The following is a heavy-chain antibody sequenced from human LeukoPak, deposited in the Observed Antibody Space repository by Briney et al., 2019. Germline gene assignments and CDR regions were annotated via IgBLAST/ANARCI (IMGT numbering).Heavy chain of an antibody. V-gene: IGHV3-23*01. D-gene: IGHD2-15*01. J-gene: IGHJ6*02. CDR2: ISGSGGST. CDR1: GFTFSSSA. Sequence: GGSLRLSCAASGFTFSSSAMSWVRQAPGKGLEWVSAISGSGGSTYYADSVKGRFTISRDNSKNTLYLQMNSLRAEDTAVYYCAKGGCSGGSCHPGMDVWGQGTTVTVSS. CDR3: AKGGCSGGSCHPGMDV.